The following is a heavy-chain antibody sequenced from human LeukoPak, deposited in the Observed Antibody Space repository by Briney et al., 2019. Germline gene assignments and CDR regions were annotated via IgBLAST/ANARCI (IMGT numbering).Heavy chain of an antibody. J-gene: IGHJ4*02. D-gene: IGHD3-10*01. CDR2: IDYSGST. V-gene: IGHV4-59*01. Sequence: SETLSLTCTVSGGSISTYYWSWIRQPPGKGLEWIGYIDYSGSTNYKPSLQSRVTISLDTSKNQFSRKLSSVTAADTAVYYCARDRALGSGKYYFDYWGQGTLVTVSS. CDR1: GGSISTYY. CDR3: ARDRALGSGKYYFDY.